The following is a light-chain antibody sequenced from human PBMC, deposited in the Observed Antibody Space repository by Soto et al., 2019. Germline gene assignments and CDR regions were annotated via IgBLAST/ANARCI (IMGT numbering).Light chain of an antibody. Sequence: EIVLTQSPATLSLSPGERATLSCRASQSVSSYLAWYQQKPGQAHRLLIYDASNSATGIPARFSGSGSGTDFTLTISSLEPEDFAVYYCQQRSNWPPTFGQGTKVEIK. V-gene: IGKV3-11*01. CDR1: QSVSSY. CDR3: QQRSNWPPT. CDR2: DAS. J-gene: IGKJ1*01.